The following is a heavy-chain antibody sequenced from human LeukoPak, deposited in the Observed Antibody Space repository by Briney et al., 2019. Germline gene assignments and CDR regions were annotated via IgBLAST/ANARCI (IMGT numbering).Heavy chain of an antibody. D-gene: IGHD2-2*01. CDR3: AREVNEPASADAFDI. CDR2: IFYSGTT. J-gene: IGHJ3*02. Sequence: SQTLSLTCTVSGGSIASDNYFWSWIRQHPEKGLEWIGYIFYSGTTYYNPSLKSRVTISVDTSKNQFSLKLNSVIAADTAVYYCAREVNEPASADAFDIWGQGTMVTVSS. V-gene: IGHV4-31*03. CDR1: GGSIASDNYF.